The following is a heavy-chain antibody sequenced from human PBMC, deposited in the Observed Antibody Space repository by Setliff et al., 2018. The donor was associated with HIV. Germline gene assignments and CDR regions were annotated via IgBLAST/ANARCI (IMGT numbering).Heavy chain of an antibody. J-gene: IGHJ4*02. V-gene: IGHV3-7*01. D-gene: IGHD2-8*01. CDR2: INPDGSAK. CDR3: TKNLYTSRWSPLDY. Sequence: GGSLRLSCVASGFTFRTSWMAWVRQAPGKALEWVGNINPDGSAKNYVDSVRGRFTFSRDNPNNLLYLQMDSLRGEDTAVYYCTKNLYTSRWSPLDYWGQGTLVTVSS. CDR1: GFTFRTSW.